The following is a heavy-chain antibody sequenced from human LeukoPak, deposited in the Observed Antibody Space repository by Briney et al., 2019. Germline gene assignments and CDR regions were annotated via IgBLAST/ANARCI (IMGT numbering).Heavy chain of an antibody. CDR2: ISGSGAYT. J-gene: IGHJ4*02. V-gene: IGHV3-23*01. Sequence: PGGSLRLSCAASGFTFSSYAIIWVRQAPGKGLEWVSTISGSGAYTYYSDSVKGRFTISRDNSESTVYLQMSSLRVEDTALYFCAKGLRKSSLPHLFFFDYWGQGTRVTVSS. D-gene: IGHD6-13*01. CDR3: AKGLRKSSLPHLFFFDY. CDR1: GFTFSSYA.